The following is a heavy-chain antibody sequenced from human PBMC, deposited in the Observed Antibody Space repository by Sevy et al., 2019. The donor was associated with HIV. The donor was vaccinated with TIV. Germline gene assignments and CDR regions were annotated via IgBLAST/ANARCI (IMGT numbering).Heavy chain of an antibody. D-gene: IGHD3-16*02. CDR1: GFTFSSYS. V-gene: IGHV3-21*01. CDR3: TREGNDYIWGSYRIDY. J-gene: IGHJ4*02. Sequence: GGSPRLSCAASGFTFSSYSMNWVRQAPGKGLEWVSSISSSRSYIYYADSVKGRFTISRDNAKNSLYLQMNSLRAEDTAVYYCTREGNDYIWGSYRIDYWGQGTLVTVSS. CDR2: ISSSRSYI.